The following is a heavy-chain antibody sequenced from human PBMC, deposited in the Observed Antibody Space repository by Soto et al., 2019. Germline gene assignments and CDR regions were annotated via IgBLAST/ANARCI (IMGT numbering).Heavy chain of an antibody. Sequence: GSLRVSGEDAGLIYSNYAMIWVRHAPGKGLEWVSAISGGYNTTYYADSVKGRFTVSRDNSKNILYRHMNSLRAEDTAVYYCAKPTGTTWGYGVEVWGQGATVT. CDR1: GLIYSNYA. V-gene: IGHV3-23*01. D-gene: IGHD1-1*01. CDR3: AKPTGTTWGYGVEV. J-gene: IGHJ6*01. CDR2: ISGGYNTT.